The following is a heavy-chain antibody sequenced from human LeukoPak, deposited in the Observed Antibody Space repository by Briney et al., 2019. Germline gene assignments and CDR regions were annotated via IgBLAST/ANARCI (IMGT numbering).Heavy chain of an antibody. CDR3: ARGVWHFDY. V-gene: IGHV3-74*01. CDR1: GFTFDDYG. Sequence: PGGSLRLSCAASGFTFDDYGMSWVRQAPGKGLVWVSRINSDGSSTSYADSVKGRFTISRDNAKNTLYLQMNSLRAEDTAVYYCARGVWHFDYWGQGTLVTVSS. CDR2: INSDGSST. D-gene: IGHD2-8*01. J-gene: IGHJ4*02.